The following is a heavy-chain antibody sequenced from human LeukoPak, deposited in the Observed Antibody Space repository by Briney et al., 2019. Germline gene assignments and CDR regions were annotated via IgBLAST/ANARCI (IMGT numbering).Heavy chain of an antibody. D-gene: IGHD1-14*01. Sequence: ASVKVSCKASGGTFSSYAISWVRQAPGQGLEWMGWINPKSGGTNYLHKFQGRVTMTRDTSISTAYMELSRLRSDDTAVYYCARATAENDYWGQGTLVTVSS. V-gene: IGHV1-2*02. CDR3: ARATAENDY. J-gene: IGHJ4*02. CDR1: GGTFSSYA. CDR2: INPKSGGT.